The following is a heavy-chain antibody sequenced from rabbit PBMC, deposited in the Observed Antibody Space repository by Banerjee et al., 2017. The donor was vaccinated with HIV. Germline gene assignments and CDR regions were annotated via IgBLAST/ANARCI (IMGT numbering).Heavy chain of an antibody. J-gene: IGHJ4*01. CDR3: ARDLAGVIGWNFGL. V-gene: IGHV1S45*01. CDR2: IYAGSTGTI. D-gene: IGHD4-1*01. CDR1: GFSFSSGYW. Sequence: QEQLEESGGDLVKPEGSLTLTCTASGFSFSSGYWMCWVRQAPGKGLEWIGTIYAGSTGTIDYASWAKGRFTISKTSSTTVTLQMTSLTAADTATYFCARDLAGVIGWNFGLWGQGTLVTVS.